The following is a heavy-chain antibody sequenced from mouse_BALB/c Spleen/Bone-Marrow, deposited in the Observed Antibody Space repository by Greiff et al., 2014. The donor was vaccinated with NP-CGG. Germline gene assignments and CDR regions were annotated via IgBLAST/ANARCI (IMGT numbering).Heavy chain of an antibody. V-gene: IGHV1-80*01. D-gene: IGHD2-4*01. CDR1: GYVFSSHR. CDR2: IFPGDGDT. Sequence: VQLQQSGAELVRPGSSVKISCKASGYVFSSHRMNWVKQRPGQGLEWIGRIFPGDGDTDYNGKFKGQATLTADKSSSIAYMQLSSITSEDSAVYFCARGNYDYDDYTLDYWGQGTSVTVSS. J-gene: IGHJ4*01. CDR3: ARGNYDYDDYTLDY.